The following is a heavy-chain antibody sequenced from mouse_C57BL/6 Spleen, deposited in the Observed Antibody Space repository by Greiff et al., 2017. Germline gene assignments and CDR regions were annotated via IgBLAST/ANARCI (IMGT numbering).Heavy chain of an antibody. CDR3: ARSYYGSSSWFAY. CDR2: IDPSDSET. Sequence: VQLKQPGAELVRPGSSVKLSCKASGYTFTSYWMHWVKQRPIQGLEWIGNIDPSDSETHYNQKFKDKATLTVDKSSSTAYMQLSSLTSEDSAVYYCARSYYGSSSWFAYWGQGTLVTVSA. CDR1: GYTFTSYW. D-gene: IGHD1-1*01. V-gene: IGHV1-52*01. J-gene: IGHJ3*01.